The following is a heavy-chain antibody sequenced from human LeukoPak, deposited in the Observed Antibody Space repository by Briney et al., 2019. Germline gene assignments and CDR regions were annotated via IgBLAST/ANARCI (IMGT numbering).Heavy chain of an antibody. Sequence: GGSLRLSCAASGFTVSTNYMSWVRQAPGKGLEWVSVIYSDGRTYYADSVKGRFTISRDNSKNTLYLQMNSLRAEDTAVYYCVRDSGRFDVFDIWGQGTMVTVSS. J-gene: IGHJ3*02. V-gene: IGHV3-53*01. CDR2: IYSDGRT. D-gene: IGHD3-10*01. CDR1: GFTVSTNY. CDR3: VRDSGRFDVFDI.